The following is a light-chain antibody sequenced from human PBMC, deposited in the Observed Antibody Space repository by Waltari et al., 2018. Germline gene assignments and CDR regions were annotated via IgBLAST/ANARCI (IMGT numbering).Light chain of an antibody. CDR2: GAS. V-gene: IGKV1-NL1*01. CDR1: QDIRDS. Sequence: GDRVTITCRASQDIRDSLAWYQHKPGTAPKLLLYGASRLESGVPSRFSGSAYGTEYTLTIGNLQPEDFATYFCQQYYSTLMYTFGQWTKLEI. CDR3: QQYYSTLMYT. J-gene: IGKJ2*01.